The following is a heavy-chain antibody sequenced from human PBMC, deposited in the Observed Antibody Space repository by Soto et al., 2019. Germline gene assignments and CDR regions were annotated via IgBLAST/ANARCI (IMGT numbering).Heavy chain of an antibody. Sequence: GGSLRLSCAASGFTFSSYAMSWFRQAPVNGLEWVSSISGSGGSTYYADSVKGRFTISRDNSKNTLYLQMNSLRAEDTAVYYCAKGDYTELGYYGMDVWGQGTTVTVSS. D-gene: IGHD4-17*01. V-gene: IGHV3-23*01. J-gene: IGHJ6*02. CDR2: ISGSGGST. CDR1: GFTFSSYA. CDR3: AKGDYTELGYYGMDV.